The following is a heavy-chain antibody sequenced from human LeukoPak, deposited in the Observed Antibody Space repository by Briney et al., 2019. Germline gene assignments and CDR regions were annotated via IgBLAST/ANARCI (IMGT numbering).Heavy chain of an antibody. D-gene: IGHD3-10*01. CDR2: ISQSEST. CDR1: GYSISSGYY. CDR3: ANLSGEATDY. Sequence: SETLSLTCTVSGYSISSGYYWGWIRQPPGKGLEWIGYISQSESTYYNPSLKSRVTISVGRSKNQFSLKLSSVTAADTAVYYCANLSGEATDYWGQGTLVTVSS. V-gene: IGHV4-38-2*02. J-gene: IGHJ4*02.